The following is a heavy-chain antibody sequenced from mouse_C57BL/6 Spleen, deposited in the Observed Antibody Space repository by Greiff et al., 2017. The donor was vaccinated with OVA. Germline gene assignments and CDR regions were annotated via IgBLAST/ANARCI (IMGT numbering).Heavy chain of an antibody. V-gene: IGHV1-59*01. J-gene: IGHJ2*01. Sequence: QVQLQQPGAELVRPGTSVKLSCKASGYTFTSYWMHWVKQRPGQGLEWIGVIDPSDSYTNYNQKFKGKATLTVDTSSSTAYMQLSSLTSEDSAVYHCARGRGSGYYFDYWGQGTTLTVSS. CDR3: ARGRGSGYYFDY. CDR2: IDPSDSYT. CDR1: GYTFTSYW. D-gene: IGHD3-2*02.